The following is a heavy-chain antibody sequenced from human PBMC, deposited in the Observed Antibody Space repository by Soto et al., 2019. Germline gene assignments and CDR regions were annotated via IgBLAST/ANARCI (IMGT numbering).Heavy chain of an antibody. CDR1: GYTFSSYS. CDR3: ARYNGYYDF. D-gene: IGHD2-8*01. Sequence: QIQMVQSGAEVKQPGASVKISCKTSGYTFSSYSINWVRQAPGQGLEWMAWISTTSGNTHYAERVQGSVTVTLDKSARTAFMEMGGLTSDDTAVYFCARYNGYYDFWGQGTLVTVSS. J-gene: IGHJ4*02. V-gene: IGHV1-18*01. CDR2: ISTTSGNT.